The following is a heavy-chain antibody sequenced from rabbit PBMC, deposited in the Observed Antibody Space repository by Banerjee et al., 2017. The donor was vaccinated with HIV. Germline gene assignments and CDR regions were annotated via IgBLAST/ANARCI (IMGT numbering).Heavy chain of an antibody. V-gene: IGHV1S45*01. CDR2: FYTGDGAT. J-gene: IGHJ4*01. CDR3: TREIPGDGGDGPVTFDL. Sequence: QEQLEESGGGLVKPEGSLTLTCKASGVSFSDKDVMCWVRQAPGKGLEWIACFYTGDGATYYATWAKGRFTISKTSSTVTLQMTSLTAADTATYFCTREIPGDGGDGPVTFDLWGPGTLVTVS. D-gene: IGHD5-1*01. CDR1: GVSFSDKDV.